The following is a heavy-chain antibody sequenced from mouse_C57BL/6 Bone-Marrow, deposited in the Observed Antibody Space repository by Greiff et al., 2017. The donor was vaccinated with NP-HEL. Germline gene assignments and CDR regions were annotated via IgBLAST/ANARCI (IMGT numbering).Heavy chain of an antibody. CDR2: IYPGDGDT. V-gene: IGHV1-82*01. CDR1: GYAFSSSW. J-gene: IGHJ3*01. CDR3: ARSRGLPAY. Sequence: QVQLQQSGPELVKPGASVKISCKASGYAFSSSWMNWVKQRPGKGLEWIGRIYPGDGDTNYNGKFKGKATLTADKSSSTAYMQLSSLTSEDSAVYFCARSRGLPAYWGQGTLVTVSA. D-gene: IGHD2-4*01.